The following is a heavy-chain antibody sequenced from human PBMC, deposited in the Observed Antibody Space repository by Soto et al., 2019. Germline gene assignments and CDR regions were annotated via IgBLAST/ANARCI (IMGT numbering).Heavy chain of an antibody. CDR1: GSTFGSRA. CDR3: ARGSKASYPGSRIFDF. D-gene: IGHD3-10*01. CDR2: ITDTGGDA. Sequence: EVQLLESGGDLIQTGGSLRLSCVASGSTFGSRAMSWVRQAPGSGLEWVSTITDTGGDAKYADSVLGGFTLSRHNAKTTLYLQMSSLTADDSAVYFCARGSKASYPGSRIFDFWGRGTLVRV. J-gene: IGHJ4*02. V-gene: IGHV3-23*01.